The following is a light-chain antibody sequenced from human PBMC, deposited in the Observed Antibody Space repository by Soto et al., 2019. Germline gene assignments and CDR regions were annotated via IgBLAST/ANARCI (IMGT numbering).Light chain of an antibody. J-gene: IGKJ1*01. CDR3: QQYDSYST. V-gene: IGKV1-5*03. Sequence: DIQMTQSPSTLSASVGDRVTITCRASQSISGWLAWYQQKPGKAPKVLIYNASSLESGVPSRFSGSGSGTEFTLTISSLQPDDFATYYCQQYDSYSTFGQGTKVEIK. CDR2: NAS. CDR1: QSISGW.